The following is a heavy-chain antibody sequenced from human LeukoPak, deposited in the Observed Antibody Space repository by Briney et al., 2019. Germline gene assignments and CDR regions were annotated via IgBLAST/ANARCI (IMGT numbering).Heavy chain of an antibody. CDR2: IYYSGST. CDR3: AREELIHAFDI. D-gene: IGHD1-26*01. J-gene: IGHJ3*02. CDR1: GGSISSGGYY. Sequence: SETLSLTCTVSGGSISSGGYYWSWIRQHPGKGLEWIGYIYYSGSTYYNPSLKSRVTVSVDTSKNQFSLKLSSVTAADTAVYYCAREELIHAFDIWGQGTMVTVSS. V-gene: IGHV4-31*03.